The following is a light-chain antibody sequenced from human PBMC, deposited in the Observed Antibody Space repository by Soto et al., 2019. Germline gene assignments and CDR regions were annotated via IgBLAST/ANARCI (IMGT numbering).Light chain of an antibody. Sequence: EIVMTQTKVTLSVSPGERATLSSRASQNISRSLAWYQQKPGQGPSLLIYGTSTRAGGVPARFSGGGSGTEFTLTITSLQSEDFAVYYCHQYNGWPRTFGQGTMVAIK. J-gene: IGKJ1*01. CDR1: QNISRS. CDR2: GTS. CDR3: HQYNGWPRT. V-gene: IGKV3-15*01.